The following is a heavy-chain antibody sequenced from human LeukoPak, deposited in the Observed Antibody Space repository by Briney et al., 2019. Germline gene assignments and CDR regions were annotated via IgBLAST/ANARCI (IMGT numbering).Heavy chain of an antibody. D-gene: IGHD2-2*01. CDR1: GFTFSSYS. J-gene: IGHJ3*02. CDR2: ISSSSSYI. CDR3: ARDFYCSSTSCYGNDAFDI. V-gene: IGHV3-21*01. Sequence: PGGSLGLSCAASGFTFSSYSMNWVRQAPGKGLEWVSSISSSSSYIYYADSVKGRFTISRDNAKNSLYLQMNSLRAEDTAVYYCARDFYCSSTSCYGNDAFDIWGQGTMVTVSS.